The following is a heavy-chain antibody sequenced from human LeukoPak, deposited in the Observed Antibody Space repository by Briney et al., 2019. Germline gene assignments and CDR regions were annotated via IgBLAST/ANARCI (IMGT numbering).Heavy chain of an antibody. CDR1: GFTFSNYA. D-gene: IGHD4-11*01. Sequence: PGGSLRLSCAASGFTFSNYAMSWVRRTPGKGLEWVSGISDGGASTYNADSVDGRFTISRDNSKTTLSLEMDSLRADDTAVYYCAKYISDSVDDALDLWGPGTMVIVS. V-gene: IGHV3-23*01. J-gene: IGHJ3*01. CDR2: ISDGGAST. CDR3: AKYISDSVDDALDL.